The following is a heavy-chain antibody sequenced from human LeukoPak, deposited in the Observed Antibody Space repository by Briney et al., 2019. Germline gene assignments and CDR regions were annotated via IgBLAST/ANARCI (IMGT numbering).Heavy chain of an antibody. J-gene: IGHJ5*02. V-gene: IGHV1-18*03. CDR1: GYTFTSYG. CDR2: ISAYNGNT. Sequence: ASVKVSCKASGYTFTSYGISWVRQAPGQGLEWMGWISAYNGNTNYAQKLQGRVTMTTDTSTSTAYMELRSLRSDDMAVYYCARDYGELALRKGWFDPWGQGTLVTVSS. CDR3: ARDYGELALRKGWFDP. D-gene: IGHD1-26*01.